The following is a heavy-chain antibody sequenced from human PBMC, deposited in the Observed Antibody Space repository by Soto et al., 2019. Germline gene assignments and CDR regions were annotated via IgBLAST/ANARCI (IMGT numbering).Heavy chain of an antibody. Sequence: SETLSLTCAVYGGSFTGYYWSWIRQPPGKGLEWIWEINHSGSTNYNPSLKSRVTISVDTSKNQFSLKLSSVTAADTAVYYCARGQGHYYGSGKLNWFDPWGQGTLVTVSS. CDR2: INHSGST. D-gene: IGHD3-10*01. V-gene: IGHV4-34*01. J-gene: IGHJ5*02. CDR3: ARGQGHYYGSGKLNWFDP. CDR1: GGSFTGYY.